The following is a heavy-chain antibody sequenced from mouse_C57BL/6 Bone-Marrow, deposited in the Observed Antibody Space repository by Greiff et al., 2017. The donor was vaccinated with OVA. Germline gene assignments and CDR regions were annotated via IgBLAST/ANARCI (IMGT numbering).Heavy chain of an antibody. Sequence: QLQQSGPGLVQPSQSLSITCTVSGFSLTSYGVHWVRQSPGKGLEWLGVIWRGGSTDYNAAFMSRLSITKDNSKSQVFFKMNSLQADDTAIYYCAKWENYYGSSYGYFDYWGQGTTLTVSS. CDR2: IWRGGST. CDR3: AKWENYYGSSYGYFDY. V-gene: IGHV2-5*01. J-gene: IGHJ2*01. CDR1: GFSLTSYG. D-gene: IGHD1-1*01.